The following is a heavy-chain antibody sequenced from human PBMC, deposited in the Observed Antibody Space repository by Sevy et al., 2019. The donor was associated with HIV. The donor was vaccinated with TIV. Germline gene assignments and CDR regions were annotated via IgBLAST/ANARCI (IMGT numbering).Heavy chain of an antibody. CDR3: AKDRSGSWSVDY. J-gene: IGHJ4*02. V-gene: IGHV3-30*18. CDR1: GFTFYNYG. CDR2: ISYDGKNE. Sequence: GGALRLSCAGSGFTFYNYGIHWVRQAPGKGLEWVTMISYDGKNENYADSVKGRFTISRVSSKNTVYLQMNSLRPDDTALYYCAKDRSGSWSVDYWGQGTLVTVSS. D-gene: IGHD6-13*01.